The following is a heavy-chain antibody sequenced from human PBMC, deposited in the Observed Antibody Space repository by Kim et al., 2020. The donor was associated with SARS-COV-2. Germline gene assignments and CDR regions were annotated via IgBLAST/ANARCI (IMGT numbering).Heavy chain of an antibody. V-gene: IGHV3-43*01. CDR3: AKDIGIKEMVQGVTVYYYSTDD. CDR1: GFTFDDYT. D-gene: IGHD3-10*01. J-gene: IGHJ6*02. Sequence: GGSLRLSCAASGFTFDDYTMHWVRQAPGKGLEWVSLISWYGGSTYYADSVKGRFTISRDNSKNSLYLQMNSLRTEDTALYYCAKDIGIKEMVQGVTVYYYSTDDWGQGTTVTVSS. CDR2: ISWYGGST.